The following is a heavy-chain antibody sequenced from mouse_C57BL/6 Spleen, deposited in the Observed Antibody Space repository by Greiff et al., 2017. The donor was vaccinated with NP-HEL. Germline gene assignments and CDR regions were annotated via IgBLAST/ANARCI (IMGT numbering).Heavy chain of an antibody. V-gene: IGHV5-4*03. CDR2: ISDGGSYT. CDR1: GFTFSSYA. J-gene: IGHJ3*01. CDR3: ARADDYGAWFAY. Sequence: EVKVVESGGGLVKPGGSLKLSCAASGFTFSSYAMSWVRQTPEKRLEWVATISDGGSYTYYPDNVKGRFTISRDNAKNNLYLQMSHLKSEDTAMYYCARADDYGAWFAYWGQGTLVTVSA. D-gene: IGHD2-4*01.